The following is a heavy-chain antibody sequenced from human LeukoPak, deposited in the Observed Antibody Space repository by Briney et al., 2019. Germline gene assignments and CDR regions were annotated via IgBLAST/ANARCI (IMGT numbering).Heavy chain of an antibody. CDR2: INPNSGGT. Sequence: GASVKVSCKASGYTFTGYYMHWVRQAPGQGLEWMGWINPNSGGTNYAQKFQGRATMTRDTSISTAYMELSRLRSDDTAVYYCASGPVTFRFGEYSPILLPKFDYWGQGTLVTVSS. D-gene: IGHD3-10*01. CDR1: GYTFTGYY. CDR3: ASGPVTFRFGEYSPILLPKFDY. J-gene: IGHJ4*02. V-gene: IGHV1-2*02.